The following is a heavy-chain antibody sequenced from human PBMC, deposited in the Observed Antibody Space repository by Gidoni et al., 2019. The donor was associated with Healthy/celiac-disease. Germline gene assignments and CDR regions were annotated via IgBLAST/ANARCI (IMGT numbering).Heavy chain of an antibody. CDR2: IKQDGSEK. CDR1: GFTFSSYW. V-gene: IGHV3-7*01. D-gene: IGHD1-26*01. Sequence: EVQLVESGGGSVQPGGSRRLSCAASGFTFSSYWMSWVRLAPGKGLEWVANIKQDGSEKYYVDSVKGRFTISRDNAKNSLYLQMNSLRAEDTAVYYCARDGIVASFDYWGQGTLVTVSS. CDR3: ARDGIVASFDY. J-gene: IGHJ4*02.